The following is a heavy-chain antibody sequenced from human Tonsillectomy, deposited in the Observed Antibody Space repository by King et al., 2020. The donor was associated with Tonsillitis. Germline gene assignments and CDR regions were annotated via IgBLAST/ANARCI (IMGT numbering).Heavy chain of an antibody. V-gene: IGHV4-4*02. J-gene: IGHJ4*02. CDR2: IYPSGST. CDR1: GDSINNSNW. CDR3: ARDKAFYNSWSGFYRGGDGFDY. D-gene: IGHD3-3*01. Sequence: QLQESGPGLVKPSGTLSLTCAVSGDSINNSNWWTWVRQTPGKGLEWIGEIYPSGSTNYNPSLKSRVTLSVDKSKNQFSLKLNSVTAADTAVYYCARDKAFYNSWSGFYRGGDGFDYWGPGTLVTVSS.